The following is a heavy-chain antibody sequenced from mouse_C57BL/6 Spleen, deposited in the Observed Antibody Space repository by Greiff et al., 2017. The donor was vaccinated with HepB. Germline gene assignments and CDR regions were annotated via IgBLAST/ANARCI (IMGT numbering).Heavy chain of an antibody. V-gene: IGHV1-15*01. D-gene: IGHD1-1*01. J-gene: IGHJ2*01. Sequence: VKLMESGAELVRPGASVTLSCKASGYTFTDYEMHWVKQTPVHGLEWIGAIDPETGGTAYNQKFKGKAILTADKSSSTAYMELRSLTSEDSAVYYCTRFTGGFDYWGQGTTLTVSS. CDR2: IDPETGGT. CDR3: TRFTGGFDY. CDR1: GYTFTDYE.